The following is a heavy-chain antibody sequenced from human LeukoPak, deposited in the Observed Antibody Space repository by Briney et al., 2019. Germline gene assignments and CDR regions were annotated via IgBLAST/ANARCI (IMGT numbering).Heavy chain of an antibody. CDR1: GGSISSYY. V-gene: IGHV4-4*07. Sequence: AETLSLTCTVSGGSISSYYWSWIRQPAGKGLEWIGRIYTSESTNYNPSLKSRVTMSVDKSKNQFSLKLTSVTAADTAVYYCARGRGDYFDSSGYFFYYWGQGTLVTVSS. J-gene: IGHJ4*02. CDR3: ARGRGDYFDSSGYFFYY. CDR2: IYTSEST. D-gene: IGHD3-22*01.